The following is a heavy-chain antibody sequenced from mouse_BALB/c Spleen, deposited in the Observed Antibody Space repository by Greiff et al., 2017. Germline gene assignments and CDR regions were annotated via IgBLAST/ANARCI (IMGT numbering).Heavy chain of an antibody. V-gene: IGHV1-62-2*01. CDR2: FYPGSGSI. CDR3: ARHEEDGSWFAY. Sequence: VQGVESGAGLVKPGASVKLSCKASGYTFTEYIIHWVKQRSGQGLEWIGWFYPGSGSIKYNEKFKDKATLTADKSSSTVYMELSRLTSEDSAVYFCARHEEDGSWFAYWGQGTLVTVSA. CDR1: GYTFTEYI. D-gene: IGHD1-1*01. J-gene: IGHJ3*01.